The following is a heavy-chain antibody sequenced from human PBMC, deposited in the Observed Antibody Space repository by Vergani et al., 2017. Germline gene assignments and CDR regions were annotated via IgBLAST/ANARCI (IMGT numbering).Heavy chain of an antibody. Sequence: EVQLVESGGGLVQPGGSLRLSCAASGFTFSSYWMSWVRPAPGKGLEWVANIKQDGSEKYYVDSVKGRFTISRDNAKNSVYLQMNSLRAEDTAVYDCARDRREQGGGGWNWFDPWGQGTLVTVSS. CDR2: IKQDGSEK. J-gene: IGHJ5*02. D-gene: IGHD1-26*01. CDR1: GFTFSSYW. V-gene: IGHV3-7*01. CDR3: ARDRREQGGGGWNWFDP.